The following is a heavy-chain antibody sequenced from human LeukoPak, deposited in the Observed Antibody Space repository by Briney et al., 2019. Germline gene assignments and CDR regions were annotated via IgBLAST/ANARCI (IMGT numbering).Heavy chain of an antibody. CDR3: ARDRIAVAGRKYYYYMDV. Sequence: SVKVSCKASGGTFSSYAISWVRQAPGQGLEWMGGIIPIFGTANYAQKFQGRVTITADESTSTAYMELSSLRSEDTAVYYCARDRIAVAGRKYYYYMDVWGKGTTVTVSS. V-gene: IGHV1-69*01. CDR1: GGTFSSYA. CDR2: IIPIFGTA. D-gene: IGHD6-19*01. J-gene: IGHJ6*03.